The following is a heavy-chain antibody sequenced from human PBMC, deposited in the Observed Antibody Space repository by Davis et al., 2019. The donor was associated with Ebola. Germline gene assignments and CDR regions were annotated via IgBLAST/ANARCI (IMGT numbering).Heavy chain of an antibody. J-gene: IGHJ4*02. D-gene: IGHD3-9*01. V-gene: IGHV3-23*01. CDR3: ARDAFSLSRYDTEDH. CDR2: ISGSGGST. Sequence: GESLKISCAASGFTFSSYAMSWVRQAPGKGLEWVSAISGSGGSTYYADSVKGRFTISRDNSKNTLSLQMNSLRAEDTAVYYCARDAFSLSRYDTEDHWGQGTLVTVSS. CDR1: GFTFSSYA.